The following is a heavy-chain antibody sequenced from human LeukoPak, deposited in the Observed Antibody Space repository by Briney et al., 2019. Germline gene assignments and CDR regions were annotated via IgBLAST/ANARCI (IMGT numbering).Heavy chain of an antibody. Sequence: PSETLSLTCTVSGVSISSYYWSWIRQPPGKGLECIGYIYISGDTNYSPSLKSRATMSLDTSKNQFSLKLSSLTAADTAVYYCARGARLFDSWGQGTLVTVSS. J-gene: IGHJ4*02. CDR3: ARGARLFDS. V-gene: IGHV4-4*09. CDR1: GVSISSYY. CDR2: IYISGDT. D-gene: IGHD3-16*01.